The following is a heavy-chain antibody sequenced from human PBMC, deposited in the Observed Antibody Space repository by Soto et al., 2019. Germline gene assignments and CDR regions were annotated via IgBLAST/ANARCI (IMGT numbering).Heavy chain of an antibody. V-gene: IGHV1-46*01. CDR3: VAGMDV. Sequence: QVLLVQSGAEVKKPGASVKVSCKASGYNFTSYYMHWVRQAPGQGLEWMGIINPKNGKTTYAQKSEDKFPMSRDTSASRGYMGLSRPRSEETAVYYCVAGMDVWGQGTTVSVSS. J-gene: IGHJ6*02. CDR1: GYNFTSYY. CDR2: INPKNGKT.